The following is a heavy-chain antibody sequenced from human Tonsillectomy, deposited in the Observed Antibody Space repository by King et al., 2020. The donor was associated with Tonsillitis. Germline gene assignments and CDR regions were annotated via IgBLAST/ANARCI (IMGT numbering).Heavy chain of an antibody. V-gene: IGHV3-30*01. J-gene: IGHJ4*02. CDR3: ARSNYGDYAHFDY. CDR1: GFTFSTFR. D-gene: IGHD4-17*01. CDR2: XXYXGSXX. Sequence: VQLVESGGGVVQPGRSLRLSCAASGFTFSTFRIHWVXXAPGKGLEWVXXXXYXGSXXYYADSVKGRFTISRDNSKNTLYLQMNXXRVEDTAVYYCARSNYGDYAHFDYWGQGTLITVSS.